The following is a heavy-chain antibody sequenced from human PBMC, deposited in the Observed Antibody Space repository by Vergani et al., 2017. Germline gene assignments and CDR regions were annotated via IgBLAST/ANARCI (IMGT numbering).Heavy chain of an antibody. V-gene: IGHV4-38-2*01. CDR3: AGVKWEPPLNWYFDL. D-gene: IGHD1-26*01. J-gene: IGHJ2*01. CDR1: GYSISSGYY. CDR2: IYHSGST. Sequence: QVQLQESGPGLVKPSETLSLTCAVSGYSISSGYYWGWIRQPPGKGLEWIGSIYHSGSTYYNPSPKSRVTISVDTSKNQFSLKLSSVTAADTAVYYCAGVKWEPPLNWYFDLWGRGTLVTVSS.